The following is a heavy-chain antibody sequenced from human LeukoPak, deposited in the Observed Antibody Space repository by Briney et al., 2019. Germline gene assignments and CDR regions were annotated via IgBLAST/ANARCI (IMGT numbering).Heavy chain of an antibody. CDR3: ARHSSGWDY. J-gene: IGHJ4*02. Sequence: PGGSLRLSCAASGFTVNNNYMSWVRQAPGKGLEWVSVIYTVGATFYADSVKGRFTISRDNSKNTLYLQMNSLRAEDTAVYYCARHSSGWDYWGQGTLVTVSS. D-gene: IGHD6-19*01. CDR2: IYTVGAT. V-gene: IGHV3-53*01. CDR1: GFTVNNNY.